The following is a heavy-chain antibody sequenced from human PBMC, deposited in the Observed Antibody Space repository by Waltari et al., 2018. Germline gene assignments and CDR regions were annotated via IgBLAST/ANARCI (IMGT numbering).Heavy chain of an antibody. CDR2: IYHSGST. CDR3: ARSVSSGWYY. D-gene: IGHD6-19*01. V-gene: IGHV4-38-2*01. CDR1: GYSISSGYY. Sequence: QVQLQESGPGLVKPSETLSLTCAVSGYSISSGYYWGWIRTPPGKGLEWVGSIYHSGSTYYNPALKSRVTISVDTSKNQFSLKLSSVTAADTAVYYCARSVSSGWYYWGQGTLVTVSS. J-gene: IGHJ4*02.